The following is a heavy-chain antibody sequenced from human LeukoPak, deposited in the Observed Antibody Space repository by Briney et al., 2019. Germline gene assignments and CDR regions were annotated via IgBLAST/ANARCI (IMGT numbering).Heavy chain of an antibody. D-gene: IGHD3-10*01. J-gene: IGHJ6*02. CDR2: INSDGSST. V-gene: IGHV3-74*01. Sequence: GGSLNLSCAASGFTFSSYWMHWVGQAPGKGLVWVSRINSDGSSTSYADSVKGRFTISRDNAKNTLYLQMNSLRAEDTAVYYCARDRLWFGEMGYYGMDVWGQGTTVTVSS. CDR3: ARDRLWFGEMGYYGMDV. CDR1: GFTFSSYW.